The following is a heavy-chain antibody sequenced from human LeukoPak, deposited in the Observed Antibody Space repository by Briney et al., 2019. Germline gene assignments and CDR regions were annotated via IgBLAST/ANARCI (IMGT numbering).Heavy chain of an antibody. D-gene: IGHD6-13*01. Sequence: PGGSLRLSCAASGFTFSSYSMNWVRQPPGKGLEWIGEINHSGSTNYNPSLKSRVTISVDTSKDQFSLKLSSVTAADTAVYYCARGQSREQQLVLGYFDYWGQGTLVTVSS. CDR3: ARGQSREQQLVLGYFDY. J-gene: IGHJ4*02. CDR1: GFTFSSYS. V-gene: IGHV4-34*01. CDR2: INHSGST.